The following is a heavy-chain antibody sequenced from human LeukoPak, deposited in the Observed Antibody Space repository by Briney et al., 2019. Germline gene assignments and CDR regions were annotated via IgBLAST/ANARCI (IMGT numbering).Heavy chain of an antibody. CDR3: ARDPIVVVAATRAFDI. CDR1: GYTFTGYY. J-gene: IGHJ3*02. Sequence: ASVKVSCKASGYTFTGYYMHWVRQAPGQGLEWMGWINPNSGGTNYAQKFQGRVTMTRDTSISTAYMELSRLRSDDMAVYYCARDPIVVVAATRAFDIWGQGTMVTVSS. CDR2: INPNSGGT. V-gene: IGHV1-2*02. D-gene: IGHD2-15*01.